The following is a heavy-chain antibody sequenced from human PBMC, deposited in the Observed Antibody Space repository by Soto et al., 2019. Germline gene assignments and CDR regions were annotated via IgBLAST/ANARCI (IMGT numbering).Heavy chain of an antibody. Sequence: QVQLVESGGGLVKPGGSLRLSCAASGFTFSDYYMSWIRQAPGKGLEWVSYISSSSSYTNYADSVKGRFTISRDNAKNSLYLQMNSLRAEDTAVYSCARDNRLYYFDYWGQGTLVTVSS. CDR2: ISSSSSYT. D-gene: IGHD6-19*01. J-gene: IGHJ4*02. CDR3: ARDNRLYYFDY. CDR1: GFTFSDYY. V-gene: IGHV3-11*06.